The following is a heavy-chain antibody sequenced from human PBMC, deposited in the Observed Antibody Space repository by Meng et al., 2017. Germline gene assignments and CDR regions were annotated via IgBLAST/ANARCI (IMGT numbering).Heavy chain of an antibody. CDR2: INPNSGGT. V-gene: IGHV1-2*06. J-gene: IGHJ4*02. Sequence: GESLKISCAASGFTFSSYAMHWVRQAPGQGLEWMGRINPNSGGTNYAQKFQGRVTMTRDTSISTAYMELSRLRSDDTAVYYCARDLDGYSYDLNYFDYWGQGTLVTVSS. CDR3: ARDLDGYSYDLNYFDY. D-gene: IGHD5-18*01. CDR1: GFTFSSYA.